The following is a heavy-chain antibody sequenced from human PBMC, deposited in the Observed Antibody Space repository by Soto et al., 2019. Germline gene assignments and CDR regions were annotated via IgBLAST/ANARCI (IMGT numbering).Heavy chain of an antibody. J-gene: IGHJ4*02. Sequence: ASVKVSCKASGYTFNDYDIIWVRQATGQGLEWMGWTNANSGNTGYAQKFQGRVTMTWDTSLSTAYMEVSRLRSDDTAVYFCARGYYDSSGYYPTDYWGQGTLVTVSS. CDR3: ARGYYDSSGYYPTDY. D-gene: IGHD3-22*01. V-gene: IGHV1-8*01. CDR1: GYTFNDYD. CDR2: TNANSGNT.